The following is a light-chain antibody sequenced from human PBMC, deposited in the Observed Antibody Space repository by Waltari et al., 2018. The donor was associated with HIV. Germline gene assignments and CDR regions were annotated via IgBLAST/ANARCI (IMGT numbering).Light chain of an antibody. CDR3: QVWDSSSDDWV. CDR1: NMGGKN. V-gene: IGLV3-21*02. J-gene: IGLJ3*02. CDR2: ENS. Sequence: SYVLTQPPSVSVAPGQTASMTCGGNNMGGKNVHWYQQKPGQDPVLLVYENSDRPSGIPERIAGSKAGNTAALTISRVEAGDEADYYCQVWDSSSDDWVFGGGTKLTVL.